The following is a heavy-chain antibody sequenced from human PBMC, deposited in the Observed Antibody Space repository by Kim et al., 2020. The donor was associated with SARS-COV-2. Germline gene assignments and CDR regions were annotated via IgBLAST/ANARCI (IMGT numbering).Heavy chain of an antibody. J-gene: IGHJ6*01. D-gene: IGHD2-15*01. CDR1: GFTFSSKA. CDR3: EKNLRSCRGAICSSDYG. Sequence: GGSLRLSCAASGFTFSSKAMSWVRQAPGKGPEWVSAINSGGNTTYTEDVESRLIIIRGITKNTPQQQIKSRGTEENTAEYYCEKNLRSCRGAICSSDYG. CDR2: INSGGNT. V-gene: IGHV3-23*01.